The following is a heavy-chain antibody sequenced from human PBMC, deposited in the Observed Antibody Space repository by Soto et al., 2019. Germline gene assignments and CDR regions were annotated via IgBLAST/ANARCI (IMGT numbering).Heavy chain of an antibody. CDR2: IYWNDDK. Sequence: QITLKESGPTLVKPTQTLTLTCTFSGFSLSTSGVGVGWIRQPPGKALEWLALIYWNDDKRYSPSLKSRLTITKDTSKNQVVLTMTNLDPVATATYYCAHRYRATVTTVYYYGMDVWGQGTTVTVSS. CDR3: AHRYRATVTTVYYYGMDV. V-gene: IGHV2-5*01. J-gene: IGHJ6*02. CDR1: GFSLSTSGVG. D-gene: IGHD4-4*01.